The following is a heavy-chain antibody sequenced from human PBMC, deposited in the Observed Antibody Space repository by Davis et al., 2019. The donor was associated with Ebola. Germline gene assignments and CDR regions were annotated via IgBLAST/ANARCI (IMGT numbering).Heavy chain of an antibody. Sequence: ASVKVSCKASGYTFTSYDINWVRQATGQGLEWMGWMNPNSGNTGYAQKFQGRVTMTRNTSISTAYMELSSLRSEDTAVYYCARREYSGYDGLGPYYYYYGMDVWGQGTTVTVSS. CDR2: MNPNSGNT. J-gene: IGHJ6*02. CDR3: ARREYSGYDGLGPYYYYYGMDV. CDR1: GYTFTSYD. D-gene: IGHD5-12*01. V-gene: IGHV1-8*01.